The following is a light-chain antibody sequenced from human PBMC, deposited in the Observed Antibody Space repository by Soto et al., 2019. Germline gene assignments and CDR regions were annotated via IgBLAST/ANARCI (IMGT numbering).Light chain of an antibody. CDR1: SSNIGAGFD. CDR3: QAYDNNRAYV. Sequence: QSVLTQPPSVSGAPGQRVSISCTGSSSNIGAGFDVHWYRQLPGTAPKLLIYANNNRPSGVPDRFSGSKSDTSASLTITGLQPDDEADYYCQAYDNNRAYVFGTGTKLTVL. CDR2: ANN. J-gene: IGLJ1*01. V-gene: IGLV1-40*01.